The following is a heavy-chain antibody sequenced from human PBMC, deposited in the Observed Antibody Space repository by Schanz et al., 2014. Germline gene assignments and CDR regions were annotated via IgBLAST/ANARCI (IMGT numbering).Heavy chain of an antibody. J-gene: IGHJ3*01. CDR3: AREEGRDGYNLAFDV. CDR1: GFTFSSYG. Sequence: VQLVESGGGVVQPGRSLRLSCAASGFTFSSYGMHWVRQAPGKGLEWVAIIWYDGNNKKYADSVKGRFIISRDSSKNTLFLQMNSLRPEDTALYFCAREEGRDGYNLAFDVWGQGTLVTVSS. V-gene: IGHV3-33*01. D-gene: IGHD5-12*01. CDR2: IWYDGNNK.